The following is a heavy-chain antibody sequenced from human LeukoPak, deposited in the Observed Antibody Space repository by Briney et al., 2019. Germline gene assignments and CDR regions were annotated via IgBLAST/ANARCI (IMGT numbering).Heavy chain of an antibody. D-gene: IGHD6-19*01. CDR1: GFTFSNYW. Sequence: GGSLRLSCAASGFTFSNYWMHWVRQAPGKGLVWVSRIKSDGSSTNYADSVKGRFTISRDNAKNTLYLQMNSLRAEDTAVYYCARGGSGSGWYEPRDYWGREPWSPSPQ. V-gene: IGHV3-74*01. CDR3: ARGGSGSGWYEPRDY. J-gene: IGHJ4*02. CDR2: IKSDGSST.